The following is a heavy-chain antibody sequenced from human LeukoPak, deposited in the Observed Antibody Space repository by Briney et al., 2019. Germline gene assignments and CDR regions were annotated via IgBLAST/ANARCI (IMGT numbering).Heavy chain of an antibody. Sequence: GGSLRLSCAASGFTFSSYAMNWVRQAPGKGLEWVSTISGSGDSTYYADSVKGRFTISRDNSKKTLYLQMNSLRAEDTAVYHCATRSIAVAGTHFDYWGQGTLVTVSS. J-gene: IGHJ4*02. D-gene: IGHD6-19*01. CDR1: GFTFSSYA. CDR3: ATRSIAVAGTHFDY. CDR2: ISGSGDST. V-gene: IGHV3-23*01.